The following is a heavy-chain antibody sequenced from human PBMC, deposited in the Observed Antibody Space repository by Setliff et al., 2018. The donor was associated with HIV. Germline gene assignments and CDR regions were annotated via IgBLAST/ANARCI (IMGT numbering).Heavy chain of an antibody. Sequence: GGSLRLSCAASGFTFSNYAMSWVRQAPGEGLEWVSAILSSRGDTIYDADSVKGRFTISRDNAKSSLYLQMNSLRAEDTAIYYCARLWGLKEDTFDIWGQGTMVTVSS. D-gene: IGHD3-16*01. J-gene: IGHJ3*02. V-gene: IGHV3-23*01. CDR2: LSSRGDTI. CDR1: GFTFSNYA. CDR3: ARLWGLKEDTFDI.